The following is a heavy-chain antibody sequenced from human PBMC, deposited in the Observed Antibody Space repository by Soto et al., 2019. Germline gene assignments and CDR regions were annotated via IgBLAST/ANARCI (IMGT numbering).Heavy chain of an antibody. V-gene: IGHV1-69*13. CDR1: GGTFSSYA. D-gene: IGHD3-22*01. CDR2: IIPIFGTA. J-gene: IGHJ2*01. CDR3: ARVTYYYDSSGPLDFDL. Sequence: SVKVSFKACGGTFSSYATSWMRQALGQGLEWMEGIIPIFGTANYAQKFQGRVTITADESTITAYMELSSLRSEDTAVYYCARVTYYYDSSGPLDFDLWGRGTLVTVS.